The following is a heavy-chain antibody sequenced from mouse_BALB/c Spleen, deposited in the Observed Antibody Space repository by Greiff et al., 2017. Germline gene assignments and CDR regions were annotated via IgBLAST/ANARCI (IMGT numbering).Heavy chain of an antibody. D-gene: IGHD1-1*01. V-gene: IGHV1-62-2*01. CDR2: FYPGSGSI. CDR1: GYTFTEYI. J-gene: IGHJ1*01. CDR3: ARHGLGFFYGSSPHWYFDV. Sequence: VKLVESGAELVKPGASVKLSCKASGYTFTEYIIHWVKQRSGQGLEWIGWFYPGSGSIKYNEKFKDKATLTADKSSSTVYMELSRLTSEDSAVYFCARHGLGFFYGSSPHWYFDVWGAGTTVTVSS.